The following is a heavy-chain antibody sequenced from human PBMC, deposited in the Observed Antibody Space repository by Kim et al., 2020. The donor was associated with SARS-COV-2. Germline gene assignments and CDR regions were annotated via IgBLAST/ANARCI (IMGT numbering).Heavy chain of an antibody. Sequence: SETLSLTCTVSGGSISSYYWSWIRQPPGKGLEWIGYIYYSGSTNYNPSLKSRVTISVDTSKNQFSLKLSSVTAADTAVYYCAREIGGSYFDYWGQGTLVTVSS. J-gene: IGHJ4*02. CDR3: AREIGGSYFDY. D-gene: IGHD1-26*01. V-gene: IGHV4-59*01. CDR1: GGSISSYY. CDR2: IYYSGST.